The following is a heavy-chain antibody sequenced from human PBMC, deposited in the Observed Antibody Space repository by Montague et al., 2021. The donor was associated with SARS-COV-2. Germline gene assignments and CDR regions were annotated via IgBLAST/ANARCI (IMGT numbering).Heavy chain of an antibody. CDR1: GFTFDDYA. Sequence: SLRLSCAASGFTFDDYAMHWVRQAPGKGLEWVSGISWNSGNMGYADSVKGRFTISRDNAKNSLYLQMSSLRAEDTALYYCAKVPVAVAGYYFDHWGQGTLVTVSS. J-gene: IGHJ4*02. D-gene: IGHD6-19*01. CDR2: ISWNSGNM. CDR3: AKVPVAVAGYYFDH. V-gene: IGHV3-9*01.